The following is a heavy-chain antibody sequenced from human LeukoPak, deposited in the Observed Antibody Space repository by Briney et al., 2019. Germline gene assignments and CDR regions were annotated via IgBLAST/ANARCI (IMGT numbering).Heavy chain of an antibody. J-gene: IGHJ4*02. CDR2: INHSGST. V-gene: IGHV4-34*01. CDR3: ARVPPYGSGRGYFDY. Sequence: PSETLSLTCAVYGGSFSGYYWSWIRQPPGKGVEWIGEINHSGSTNYNPSLKSRVTISVDTSENQFSLKLSSVTAADTAVYYCARVPPYGSGRGYFDYWGQGTLVTVSS. CDR1: GGSFSGYY. D-gene: IGHD3-10*01.